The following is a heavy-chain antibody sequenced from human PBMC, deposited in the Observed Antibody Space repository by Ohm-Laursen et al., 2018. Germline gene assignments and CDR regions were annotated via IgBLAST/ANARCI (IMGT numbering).Heavy chain of an antibody. J-gene: IGHJ4*02. Sequence: GSLRLSCTASGFTFSDYYMSWIRQAPGKGLEWVANINKDESEKYYVDSVKGRFTISKDNAKNSLYLQMNSLKFEDTAVYYCARGSEGPSPPYWGQGTLVTVSS. CDR1: GFTFSDYY. CDR2: INKDESEK. CDR3: ARGSEGPSPPY. V-gene: IGHV3-7*01.